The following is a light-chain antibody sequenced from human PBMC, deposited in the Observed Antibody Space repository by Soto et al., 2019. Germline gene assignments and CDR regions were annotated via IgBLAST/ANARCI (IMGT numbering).Light chain of an antibody. CDR3: QQYGSSPPIT. Sequence: EIVLTQSPGTLSLSPGERATLSCRASQSVRSSNLAWYQHKPGQAPRLLIYGASTRATGIPARFSGSGSGTDFTLTISRLEPEDFAVYYCQQYGSSPPITFGQGTRLEIK. J-gene: IGKJ5*01. CDR2: GAS. V-gene: IGKV3-20*01. CDR1: QSVRSSN.